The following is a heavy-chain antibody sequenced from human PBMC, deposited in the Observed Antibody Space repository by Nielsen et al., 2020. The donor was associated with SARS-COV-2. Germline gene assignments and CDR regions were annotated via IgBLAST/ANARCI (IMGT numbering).Heavy chain of an antibody. Sequence: GESLKISCAASGFSFNTHAMSWVRQAPGKGLEWVSAISGSGGSTYYADSVKGRFTISRDNSKNTLYLQMNSLRAEDTAVYYCAKDRVLLWLGELLRYFQHWGQGTLVTVSS. CDR3: AKDRVLLWLGELLRYFQH. J-gene: IGHJ1*01. V-gene: IGHV3-23*01. CDR2: ISGSGGST. D-gene: IGHD3-10*01. CDR1: GFSFNTHA.